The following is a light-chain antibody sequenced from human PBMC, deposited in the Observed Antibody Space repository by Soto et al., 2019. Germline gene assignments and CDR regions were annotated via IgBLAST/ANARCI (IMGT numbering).Light chain of an antibody. CDR1: QSVRNY. V-gene: IGKV3-20*01. CDR2: GAS. CDR3: QQYGSSVQ. J-gene: IGKJ4*02. Sequence: EIVLTQSPATLSLSPGETATLSCRASQSVRNYLAWYQQKPGQAPRLLIYGASNRATGIPDRFSGSGSGTDFTLTISRLEPEDFALYYCQQYGSSVQFGGGTKVDIK.